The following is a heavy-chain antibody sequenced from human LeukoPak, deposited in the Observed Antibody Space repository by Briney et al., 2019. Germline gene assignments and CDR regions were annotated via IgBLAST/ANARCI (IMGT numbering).Heavy chain of an antibody. CDR3: ARVAGSGWFDY. J-gene: IGHJ4*02. Sequence: GSVKISCKASGYTFTGYYMHWVRQAPGHGLEWMGWINPNSGGTNYAQKFQGWVTMTRDTSISTAYMELSRLRSDDTAVYYCARVAGSGWFDYWGQGTLVTVSS. D-gene: IGHD6-19*01. CDR1: GYTFTGYY. V-gene: IGHV1-2*04. CDR2: INPNSGGT.